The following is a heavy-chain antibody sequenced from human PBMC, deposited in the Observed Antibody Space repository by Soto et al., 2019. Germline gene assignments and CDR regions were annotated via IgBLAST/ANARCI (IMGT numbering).Heavy chain of an antibody. D-gene: IGHD3-10*01. CDR3: TMGVLWFGAY. V-gene: IGHV3-73*02. Sequence: EVQLVESGGGLVQPGGSLKLSCAASGFTFSGSAMHWVRQASGKGLEWVGRIRSKANSYATAYAASVKGRFTISRDDSKNTAYLHMNSLKTEDTAVYYCTMGVLWFGAYWGQGTLVTVSS. CDR2: IRSKANSYAT. CDR1: GFTFSGSA. J-gene: IGHJ4*02.